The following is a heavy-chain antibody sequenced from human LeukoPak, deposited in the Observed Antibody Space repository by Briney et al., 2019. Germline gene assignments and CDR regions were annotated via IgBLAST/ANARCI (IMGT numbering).Heavy chain of an antibody. CDR3: ARRLLEDSSSWYGPSSAFDI. J-gene: IGHJ3*02. D-gene: IGHD6-13*01. CDR2: IYPGDSDP. CDR1: GYSFTSYW. V-gene: IGHV5-51*01. Sequence: GEPLKISCKGSGYSFTSYWIGWVRQMPGKGLEWMGIIYPGDSDPRYSPSFQGQVTISADKSISTAYLQWSSLKASDTAMYYCARRLLEDSSSWYGPSSAFDIWGQGTMVTVSS.